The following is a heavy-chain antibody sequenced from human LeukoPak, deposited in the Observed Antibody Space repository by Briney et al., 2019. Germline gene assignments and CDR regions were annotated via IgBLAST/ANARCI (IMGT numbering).Heavy chain of an antibody. CDR1: GFTVRSNY. Sequence: GGSLRLSCAASGFTVRSNYMTWVRQAPGKGLEWVSVLYGGGSTYYSDSVKGRFTISRDNSKNTLYLLMNSLRAEDTAVYYCAGLCGSISCPEVVGHWGQGTLVTVSS. CDR2: LYGGGST. V-gene: IGHV3-66*02. D-gene: IGHD2-2*01. CDR3: AGLCGSISCPEVVGH. J-gene: IGHJ4*02.